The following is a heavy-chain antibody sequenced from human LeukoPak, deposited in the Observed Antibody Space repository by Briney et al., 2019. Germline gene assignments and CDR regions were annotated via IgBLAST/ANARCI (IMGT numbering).Heavy chain of an antibody. V-gene: IGHV4-59*08. CDR3: ARQVNAFDI. J-gene: IGHJ3*02. D-gene: IGHD3-22*01. CDR1: GGFISSFY. Sequence: SETLSLTCTVSGGFISSFYWSWIRQPPGKGLEWIGYIYYSGSTNYNPSLKSRVTMSLDTSKNQFSLRLSSVTAADTAVYYCARQVNAFDIWGQGTMVTVSS. CDR2: IYYSGST.